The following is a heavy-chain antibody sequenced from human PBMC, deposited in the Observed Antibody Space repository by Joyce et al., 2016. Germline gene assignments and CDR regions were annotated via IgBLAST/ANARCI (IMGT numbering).Heavy chain of an antibody. CDR1: GGPITFSDW. V-gene: IGHV4-4*02. CDR2: INHSVSD. J-gene: IGHJ3*02. Sequence: QVQLQESGPGLVKPSETLSLTCAVSGGPITFSDWCSWVRQPPGRGLEWIGEINHSVSDKYNVSLKSRVTISIDRSKSQYSLRLTSVTAAETDVYYCARGLLASRHCAGGECYSNGFDIWGQGTLVTVSS. CDR3: ARGLLASRHCAGGECYSNGFDI. D-gene: IGHD2-8*02.